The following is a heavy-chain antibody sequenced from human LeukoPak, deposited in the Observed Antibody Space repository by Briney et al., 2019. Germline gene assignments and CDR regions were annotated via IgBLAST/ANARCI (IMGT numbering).Heavy chain of an antibody. Sequence: GGSLRLSCAASGFTFSSYWMSWVRQAPGKGLEWVSTISGSGDRTYYADSVKGRFTISRDNSKNTLFLQMNSLRAEDTAVYYCAKGYYGSGSYGWFDYWGQGTLVTVSS. CDR3: AKGYYGSGSYGWFDY. J-gene: IGHJ4*02. CDR2: ISGSGDRT. CDR1: GFTFSSYW. D-gene: IGHD3-10*01. V-gene: IGHV3-23*01.